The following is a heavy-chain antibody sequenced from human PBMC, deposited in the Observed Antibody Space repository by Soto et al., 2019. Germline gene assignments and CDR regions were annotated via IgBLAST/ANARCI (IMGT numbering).Heavy chain of an antibody. Sequence: QVQLVQSGAEVKKPGSSVKVSCKASGGTFSSYAISWVRQAPGQGLEWMGGIIPIFGTANYAQKFQGRVTISGDETTSTAYMELSSLGSEDTAVDYRARRDQKTPGWFDPWGQGTLVTVSS. J-gene: IGHJ5*02. D-gene: IGHD2-15*01. CDR1: GGTFSSYA. CDR3: ARRDQKTPGWFDP. V-gene: IGHV1-69*12. CDR2: IIPIFGTA.